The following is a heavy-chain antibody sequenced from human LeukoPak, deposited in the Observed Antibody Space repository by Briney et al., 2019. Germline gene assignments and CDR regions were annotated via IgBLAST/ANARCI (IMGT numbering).Heavy chain of an antibody. J-gene: IGHJ5*02. Sequence: PSETLSLTCAVYGGSFSGYYWSWIRQPPGKGLEWIGEINHSGSTNYNPSLKSRVTISVDTSKNQFSLKLSSVTAADTAVYYCARIVAGWFDPGGQGTLVTVSS. D-gene: IGHD5-12*01. V-gene: IGHV4-34*01. CDR3: ARIVAGWFDP. CDR1: GGSFSGYY. CDR2: INHSGST.